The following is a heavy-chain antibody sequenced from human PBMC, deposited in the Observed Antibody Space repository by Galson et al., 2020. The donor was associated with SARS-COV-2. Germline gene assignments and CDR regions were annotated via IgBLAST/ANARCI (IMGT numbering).Heavy chain of an antibody. CDR1: GASISSGDYY. Sequence: ETSETLSLTCIVSGASISSGDYYWSWIRQSPGKGLEWIGHTYYSGNTYYNPSLKSRVTISVDTSKNQFSLNLSSVTAADTAVYYCVRDVVVVAAPLYFYGMDVWGQGTTVTVSS. J-gene: IGHJ6*02. D-gene: IGHD2-15*01. CDR2: TYYSGNT. V-gene: IGHV4-30-4*01. CDR3: VRDVVVVAAPLYFYGMDV.